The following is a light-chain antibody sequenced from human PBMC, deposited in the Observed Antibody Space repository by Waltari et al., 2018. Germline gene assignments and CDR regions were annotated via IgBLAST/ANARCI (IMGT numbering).Light chain of an antibody. V-gene: IGKV4-1*01. CDR1: QSVLYNSNDKNY. CDR3: QQYYRSRT. J-gene: IGKJ1*01. CDR2: WAS. Sequence: DIVMTQSPDSLAVSLGERATINCKSSQSVLYNSNDKNYLAWYQQKPGQPPKLLIYWASTREAGVPDRFSGSGSGTDFTLTVSSLQAEDVAVYYCQQYYRSRTFGQGTKVEIK.